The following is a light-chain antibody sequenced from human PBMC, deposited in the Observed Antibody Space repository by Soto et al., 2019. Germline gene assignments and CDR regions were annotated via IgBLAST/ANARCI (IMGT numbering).Light chain of an antibody. V-gene: IGKV3-20*01. CDR1: QSVSSDY. CDR3: QQYGSYRT. CDR2: GAS. Sequence: EIVLTQSPGTLSLSPGERATLSCRASQSVSSDYLAWYQHKPGQAPRLLIYGASSRATGIPDRFSGSGSGTDFTLTISRREPEDFAVYYCQQYGSYRTFGQGTKVDIK. J-gene: IGKJ1*01.